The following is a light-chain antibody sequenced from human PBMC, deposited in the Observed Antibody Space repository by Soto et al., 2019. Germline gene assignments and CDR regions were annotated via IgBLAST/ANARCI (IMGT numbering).Light chain of an antibody. CDR1: QSVSSSY. Sequence: ESVLTHSPGTLSLSPGERATLSCRASQSVSSSYLAWYQQKPGQAPRLLIYGASSRATGIPDRFSGSGSGTYFTLTISRLEPEDFALYYCQQYGSSPLFGPGTKVDIK. CDR2: GAS. CDR3: QQYGSSPL. V-gene: IGKV3-20*01. J-gene: IGKJ3*01.